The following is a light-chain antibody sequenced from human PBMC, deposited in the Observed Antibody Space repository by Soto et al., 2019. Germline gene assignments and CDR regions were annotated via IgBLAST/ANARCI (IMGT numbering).Light chain of an antibody. CDR2: DAT. V-gene: IGKV3-11*01. CDR3: QQRINWPLT. J-gene: IGKJ4*01. Sequence: DIVLTQSPVTLSSSPGERATLSCRASQSVSSYLAWYQQKPGQAPRLLISDATNRATGISARFSGSGSGTDFTLTIDSLEPEDFAVYYCQQRINWPLTFGGGTKVEIK. CDR1: QSVSSY.